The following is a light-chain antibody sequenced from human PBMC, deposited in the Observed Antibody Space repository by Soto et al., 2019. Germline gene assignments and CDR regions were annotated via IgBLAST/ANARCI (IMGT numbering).Light chain of an antibody. CDR3: QQSYT. V-gene: IGKV1-5*03. J-gene: IGKJ1*01. CDR2: KAS. Sequence: DIQLTQSPSFLSASVGDRVTITCRASLSVSAWLAWYQVKPGKAPNLLIYKASILQSGVPSRFSGSASGAEFTLTISSLQPDDFGTYFCQQSYTFGQGTKVDIK. CDR1: LSVSAW.